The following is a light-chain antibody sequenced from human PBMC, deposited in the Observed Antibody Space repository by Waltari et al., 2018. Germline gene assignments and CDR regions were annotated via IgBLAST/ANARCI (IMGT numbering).Light chain of an antibody. CDR2: RNN. V-gene: IGLV1-47*01. Sequence: QSVLTQPPSASGTPGQRVTISCSGSRPNLGSHYVYWYQQLPGTAPKLLIYRNNQRPSGVPDRFSGSKSGTSASLAISGLRSEDEADYYCAAWDDSLSVGLFGGGTKLTVL. J-gene: IGLJ3*02. CDR1: RPNLGSHY. CDR3: AAWDDSLSVGL.